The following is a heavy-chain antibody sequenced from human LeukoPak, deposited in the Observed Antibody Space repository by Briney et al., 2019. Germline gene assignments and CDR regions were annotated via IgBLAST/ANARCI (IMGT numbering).Heavy chain of an antibody. CDR3: AREAAGDAFDI. CDR2: ISYDGSNK. CDR1: GFTFSSYA. V-gene: IGHV3-30*04. D-gene: IGHD6-25*01. J-gene: IGHJ3*02. Sequence: GGSLRLSCAASGFTFSSYAMRWVRQAPGKGLEWVAVISYDGSNKYYADSVKGRFTISRDNSKNTLYLQMNSLRAEDTAVYYCAREAAGDAFDIWGQGTMVTVSS.